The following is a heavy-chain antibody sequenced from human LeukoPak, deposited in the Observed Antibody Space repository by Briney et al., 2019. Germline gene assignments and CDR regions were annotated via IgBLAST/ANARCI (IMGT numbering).Heavy chain of an antibody. D-gene: IGHD2-15*01. J-gene: IGHJ4*02. CDR2: IKSKSDGGTI. Sequence: PGGSLRLSCVGPGFTFSDAWMSWVRQAPGKGLEWVGRIKSKSDGGTIDYAAPVKGRFTISRDDSRNTLYLQMNSLKTEDTAVYYCTTRRQDGWWGQGTLVAVS. CDR3: TTRRQDGW. CDR1: GFTFSDAW. V-gene: IGHV3-15*01.